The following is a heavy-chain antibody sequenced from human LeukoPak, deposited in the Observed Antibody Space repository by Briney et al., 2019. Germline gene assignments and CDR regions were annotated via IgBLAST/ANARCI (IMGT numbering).Heavy chain of an antibody. V-gene: IGHV3-23*01. CDR2: ISSSGDST. Sequence: PGGSLRLSCAASGFTFSNYGMSWVRQAPGKGLEWVSAISSSGDSTFYADSVKGRLTISRDNSKNTLYLQMSSLRAEDTAIYYCAKKGQTSGWTYFDHWGQGTLVTVSS. J-gene: IGHJ4*02. CDR3: AKKGQTSGWTYFDH. D-gene: IGHD6-19*01. CDR1: GFTFSNYG.